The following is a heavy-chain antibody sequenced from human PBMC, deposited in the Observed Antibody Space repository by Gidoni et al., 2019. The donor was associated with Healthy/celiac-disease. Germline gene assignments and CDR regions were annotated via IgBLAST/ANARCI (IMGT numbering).Heavy chain of an antibody. V-gene: IGHV3-33*01. CDR2: LRDDGSNK. CDR3: ARDTPGNLPPGIAVAGWEGATFDY. D-gene: IGHD6-19*01. J-gene: IGHJ4*02. Sequence: LRDDGSNKYYADSVKGRFTISRDNSKNTLYLQMNSLRAEDTAVYYCARDTPGNLPPGIAVAGWEGATFDYWGQGTLVTVSS.